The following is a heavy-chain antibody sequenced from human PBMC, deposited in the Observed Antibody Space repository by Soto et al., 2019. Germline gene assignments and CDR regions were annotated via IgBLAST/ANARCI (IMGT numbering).Heavy chain of an antibody. V-gene: IGHV2-5*02. Sequence: QITLNESGPPVVKLTETLTLTCTFSGFSLTTSGVGVGWVRQSPGKAPEWLAFIYWDDDKRYSTSLKSRLTITKDTSKNQVVLTMANVDPADTATYYCAHRVLRAVFGLVTTTAIYFDFWGQGTPVVVSS. J-gene: IGHJ4*02. D-gene: IGHD3-3*01. CDR3: AHRVLRAVFGLVTTTAIYFDF. CDR2: IYWDDDK. CDR1: GFSLTTSGVG.